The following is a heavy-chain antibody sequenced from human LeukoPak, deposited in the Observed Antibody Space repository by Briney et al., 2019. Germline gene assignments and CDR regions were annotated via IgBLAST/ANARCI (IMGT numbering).Heavy chain of an antibody. V-gene: IGHV3-7*01. CDR2: IKQDGSEK. CDR1: GFIFNKYW. Sequence: GGSLRLSCAASGFIFNKYWMSWVRQAPGKGLEWVANIKQDGSEKYYADPVKGRFTISRDNAQNSVYLQMNSVRVEDTAVYYCARGPYSGYTLRPLDYWGQGTLVTVSS. D-gene: IGHD5-12*01. CDR3: ARGPYSGYTLRPLDY. J-gene: IGHJ4*02.